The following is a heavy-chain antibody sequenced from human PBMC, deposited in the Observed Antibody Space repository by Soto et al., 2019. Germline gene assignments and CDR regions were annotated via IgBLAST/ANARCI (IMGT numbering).Heavy chain of an antibody. J-gene: IGHJ4*02. D-gene: IGHD2-15*01. Sequence: PGGSLRLSCAASGFTFSDYYMSWIRQAPGKGLEWVSYISSSGSTIYYADSVKGRFTISRDNAKNSLYLQMNSLRAEDTAVYYCAREPGYCSGGSCYSYYYFDYWGQGTLVTVSS. CDR2: ISSSGSTI. V-gene: IGHV3-11*01. CDR3: AREPGYCSGGSCYSYYYFDY. CDR1: GFTFSDYY.